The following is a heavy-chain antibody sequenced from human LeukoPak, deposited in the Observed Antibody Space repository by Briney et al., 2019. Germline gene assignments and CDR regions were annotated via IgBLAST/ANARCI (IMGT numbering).Heavy chain of an antibody. D-gene: IGHD2-2*01. CDR1: GGTFSSYA. V-gene: IGHV1-69*04. Sequence: SVKVSCKASGGTFSSYAISWVRQAPGQGLEWMGRIIPILGIANYAQKLQGRVTMTTDTSTSTAYMELRSLRSDDTAVYYCARVVPAPKNWFDPWGQGTLVTVSS. J-gene: IGHJ5*02. CDR2: IIPILGIA. CDR3: ARVVPAPKNWFDP.